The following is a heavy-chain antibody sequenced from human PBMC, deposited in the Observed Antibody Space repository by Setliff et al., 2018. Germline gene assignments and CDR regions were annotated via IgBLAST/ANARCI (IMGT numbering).Heavy chain of an antibody. Sequence: PSETLSLTCTVSGGSISSMSYYWGWIRQPPGKGLEWIGSIYHSGSSYYNPSLQSRVAISVDTSKNYFSLDVSSVTAADTAVYYCVRESRSTWYRRDFWGQGTLVTVSS. CDR2: IYHSGSS. V-gene: IGHV4-39*02. CDR3: VRESRSTWYRRDF. CDR1: GGSISSMSYY. J-gene: IGHJ4*02. D-gene: IGHD6-13*01.